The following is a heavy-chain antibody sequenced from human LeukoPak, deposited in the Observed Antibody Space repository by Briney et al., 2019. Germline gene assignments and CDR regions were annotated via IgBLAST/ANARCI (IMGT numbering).Heavy chain of an antibody. V-gene: IGHV3-7*01. CDR2: IKQDGSEK. CDR3: ARDQSFFVVVPANY. Sequence: EAGGSLRLSCAASGFTFSSYWMSWVRQAPGKGLEWVANIKQDGSEKYYVDSVKGRFTISRDNAKNSLYLQMNSLRAEDTAVYYCARDQSFFVVVPANYWGQGTLVTVSS. D-gene: IGHD2-2*01. J-gene: IGHJ4*02. CDR1: GFTFSSYW.